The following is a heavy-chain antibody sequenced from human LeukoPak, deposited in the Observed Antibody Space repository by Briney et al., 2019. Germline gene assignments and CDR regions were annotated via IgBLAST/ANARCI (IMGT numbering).Heavy chain of an antibody. CDR1: GFNFANHA. D-gene: IGHD3-22*01. Sequence: GGSLRLSCAASGFNFANHAMSWVRQTAGKGLEWVSAISGSGGSTYYADSVKGRFTISRDNSKNTLYLQMNSLRAEDTAVYYCAKFDRFDYWGQGTLVTVSS. CDR3: AKFDRFDY. V-gene: IGHV3-23*01. J-gene: IGHJ4*02. CDR2: ISGSGGST.